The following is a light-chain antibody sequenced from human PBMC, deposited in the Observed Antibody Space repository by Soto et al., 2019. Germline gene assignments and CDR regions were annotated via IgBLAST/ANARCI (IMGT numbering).Light chain of an antibody. CDR3: QQLSDYPIT. J-gene: IGKJ5*01. Sequence: IQLTQSPSSLSASVGDRGTITCRASQGISSYLAWYQQKPGKAPKFLIYVASTLQNGVPSRFNGSGSGTDFTLTISSLQPEDFATYYCQQLSDYPITFGQGTRLEIK. V-gene: IGKV1-9*01. CDR2: VAS. CDR1: QGISSY.